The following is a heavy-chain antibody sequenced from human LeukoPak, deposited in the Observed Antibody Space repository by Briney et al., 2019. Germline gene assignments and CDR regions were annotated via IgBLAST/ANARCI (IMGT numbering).Heavy chain of an antibody. Sequence: PGGSLRLSCAASGFTFSSYWMSWVRQAPGKGLEWVANIKQDGSEKYYVDSVKGRFTISRDNSKNTLYLQMNSLRAEDTAVYYCARASMITFGGVIEYWGQGTLVTVSS. V-gene: IGHV3-7*01. CDR1: GFTFSSYW. D-gene: IGHD3-16*01. CDR3: ARASMITFGGVIEY. J-gene: IGHJ4*02. CDR2: IKQDGSEK.